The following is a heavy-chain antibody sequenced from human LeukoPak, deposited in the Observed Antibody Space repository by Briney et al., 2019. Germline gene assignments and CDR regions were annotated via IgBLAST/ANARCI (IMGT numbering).Heavy chain of an antibody. J-gene: IGHJ5*02. V-gene: IGHV3-23*01. CDR2: ISGSGGST. CDR3: AKDLSSSWYPHPSWFDP. D-gene: IGHD6-13*01. Sequence: GGSLRLSGAASGFTFSSYAMSWGRQAPGKGLDGVSAISGSGGSTYYADSVKGRFTISRDNSKNTLYLQMTSLRAEDTAVYYCAKDLSSSWYPHPSWFDPWGQGTLVTVSS. CDR1: GFTFSSYA.